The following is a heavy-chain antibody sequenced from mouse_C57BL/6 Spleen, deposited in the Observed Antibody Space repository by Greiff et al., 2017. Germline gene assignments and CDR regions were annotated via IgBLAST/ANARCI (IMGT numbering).Heavy chain of an antibody. CDR2: IYPGDGDT. V-gene: IGHV1-80*01. D-gene: IGHD1-1*01. CDR3: ASRPTVDAMDY. J-gene: IGHJ4*01. Sequence: VQLQQSGAELVKPGASVKISCKASGYAFSSYWMNWVKQRPGKGLEWIGQIYPGDGDTNYNGKFKGKATLTADKSSSTAYMQLSSLTSEDSAVYFCASRPTVDAMDYWGQGTSVTVSS. CDR1: GYAFSSYW.